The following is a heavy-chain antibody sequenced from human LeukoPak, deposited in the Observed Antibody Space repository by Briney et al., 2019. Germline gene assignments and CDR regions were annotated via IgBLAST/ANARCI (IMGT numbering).Heavy chain of an antibody. CDR2: TYYRSKWYT. V-gene: IGHV6-1*01. CDR1: GDSVSNNSAT. J-gene: IGHJ4*02. CDR3: ARCSTTKFHF. Sequence: SQTLSLTCAISGDSVSNNSATWNWIRQSPSRGLEWLGRTYYRSKWYTNYALSVKSRITLNPDTSENQFSLQLNSVTPEDTAVYYCARCSTTKFHFWGQGTLVTVSS. D-gene: IGHD5/OR15-5a*01.